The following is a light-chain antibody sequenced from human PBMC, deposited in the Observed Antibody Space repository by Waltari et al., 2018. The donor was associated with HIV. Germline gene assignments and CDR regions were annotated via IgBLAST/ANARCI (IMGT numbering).Light chain of an antibody. CDR3: QQYDILYS. J-gene: IGKJ2*03. CDR1: PDITNY. V-gene: IGKV1-33*01. CDR2: DAS. Sequence: IQMIQSPSSLSASVWDRVTITCHATPDITNYLNCYQHKPGKAPKLLIYDASILEIGVASRFSGSGSGTEFTLTISRLQPEDSGTYYCQQYDILYSSGQGTKVELK.